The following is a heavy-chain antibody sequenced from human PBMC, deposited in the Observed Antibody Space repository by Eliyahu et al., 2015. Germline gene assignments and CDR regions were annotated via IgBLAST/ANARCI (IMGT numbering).Heavy chain of an antibody. J-gene: IGHJ4*02. CDR3: ATSGSYFGSHDY. CDR2: ISSSSSYI. V-gene: IGHV3-21*01. D-gene: IGHD1-26*01. Sequence: EVQLVESGGGLVKPGGSLRLSCAASGFTFXSYSMXWVRQAPGKGLEWVSSISSSSSYIYYADSVKGRFTISRDNAKNSLYLQMNSLRAEDTAVYYCATSGSYFGSHDYWGQGTLVTVSS. CDR1: GFTFXSYS.